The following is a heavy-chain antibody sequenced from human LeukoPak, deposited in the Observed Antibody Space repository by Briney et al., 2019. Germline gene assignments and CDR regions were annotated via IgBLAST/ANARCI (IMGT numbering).Heavy chain of an antibody. D-gene: IGHD2-15*01. Sequence: PGGSLRLSCAASGFTFSSYEMNWVRQAPGKGLEWVSYISSSGSSIHYADSVKGRFTISRDNAKNSLYLQMNSLRAEDTAVYHCARQISRYCSGGSCYSGCEFYFDYWGQGTPVTVSS. CDR2: ISSSGSSI. J-gene: IGHJ4*02. CDR3: ARQISRYCSGGSCYSGCEFYFDY. CDR1: GFTFSSYE. V-gene: IGHV3-48*03.